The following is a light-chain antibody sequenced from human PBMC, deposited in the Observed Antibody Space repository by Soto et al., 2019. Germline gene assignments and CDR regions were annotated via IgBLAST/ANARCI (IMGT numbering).Light chain of an antibody. Sequence: EIVMTQSPATLSVSPGERATLSCRASQSIGSTLAWYQQKPGQAPRLLLYGASTRATGIPARFSGSGSGTEFTLAISSLQSEDFAIYCCQQYNNWPWTFGQGTKVEIK. V-gene: IGKV3-15*01. CDR3: QQYNNWPWT. CDR1: QSIGST. J-gene: IGKJ1*01. CDR2: GAS.